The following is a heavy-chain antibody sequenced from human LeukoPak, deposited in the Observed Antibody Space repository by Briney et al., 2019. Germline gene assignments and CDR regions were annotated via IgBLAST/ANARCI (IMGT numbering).Heavy chain of an antibody. D-gene: IGHD5-12*01. V-gene: IGHV3-7*03. Sequence: GGSLRLPCIASGFTFSSYWMAWVRQVPGKGLEWLANIKPDGTDKYYVESVKGRFTISRDNAENSLHLQMNSLRTEDTALYFCARDAWRRAFNYGMDVWGQGTTVAVSS. CDR2: IKPDGTDK. CDR1: GFTFSSYW. J-gene: IGHJ6*02. CDR3: ARDAWRRAFNYGMDV.